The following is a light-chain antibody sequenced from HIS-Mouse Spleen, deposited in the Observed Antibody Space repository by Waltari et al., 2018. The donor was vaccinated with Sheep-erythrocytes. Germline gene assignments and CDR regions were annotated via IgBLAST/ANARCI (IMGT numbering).Light chain of an antibody. CDR1: KLGDKY. V-gene: IGLV3-1*01. CDR3: QAWDSSTAVV. Sequence: SYELTQPPSVSVSPGQTASITCSGDKLGDKYACWYQQKPGQSPVLVIYQDSKRPSGNPERFAGSKSGNTATLTIRGTQAMDEADYYCQAWDSSTAVVFGGGTKLTVL. J-gene: IGLJ2*01. CDR2: QDS.